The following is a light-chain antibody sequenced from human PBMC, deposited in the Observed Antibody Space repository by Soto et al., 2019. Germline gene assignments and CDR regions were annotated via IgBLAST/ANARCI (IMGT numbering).Light chain of an antibody. CDR3: QHYGSSPTT. CDR1: QSISSNY. Sequence: EIVLTQSPGTLSLSPGERATLSCRASQSISSNYIAWYQQKPGRAHRLLVYGASSRASGIPDRFSGSGSVTDFTLTISRLEPEDFAVYYCQHYGSSPTTFGQGTKVEVK. J-gene: IGKJ1*01. CDR2: GAS. V-gene: IGKV3-20*01.